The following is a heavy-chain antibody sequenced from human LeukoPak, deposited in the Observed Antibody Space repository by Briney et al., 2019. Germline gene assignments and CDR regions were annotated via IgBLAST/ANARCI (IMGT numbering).Heavy chain of an antibody. Sequence: PGGSLRLSCAASGFTFSSYATSWVRQAPGKGLEWVSAISGSGGSTYYADSVTGRFTTSRDNSKNTLYLQMNSLRAEDTAVYYCAKEAYCRSTSCYNDYWGQGTLVTVPS. CDR3: AKEAYCRSTSCYNDY. D-gene: IGHD2-2*02. CDR2: ISGSGGST. V-gene: IGHV3-23*01. J-gene: IGHJ4*02. CDR1: GFTFSSYA.